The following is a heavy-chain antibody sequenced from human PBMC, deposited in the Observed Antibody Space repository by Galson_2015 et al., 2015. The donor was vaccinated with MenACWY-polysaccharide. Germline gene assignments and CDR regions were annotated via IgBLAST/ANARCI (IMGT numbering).Heavy chain of an antibody. CDR1: ADSINNYY. CDR3: AGEKYQLPFGWFDP. J-gene: IGHJ5*02. CDR2: VHSRGTS. Sequence: SETLSLTCTVSADSINNYYWSWIRQSPGQGLEWIGWVHSRGTSKYSPSFKNRVLMSIDASKSHFSLQLLSVTTADTAMYYCAGEKYQLPFGWFDPWGQGTLVSVSS. V-gene: IGHV4-59*01. D-gene: IGHD2-2*01.